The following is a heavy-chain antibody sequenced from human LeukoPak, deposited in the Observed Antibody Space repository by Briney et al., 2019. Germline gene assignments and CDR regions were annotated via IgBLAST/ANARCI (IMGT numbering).Heavy chain of an antibody. CDR1: GGSFSGYY. J-gene: IGHJ4*02. CDR3: AREEGQDGYNSY. V-gene: IGHV4-34*11. D-gene: IGHD5-24*01. Sequence: SETLSLTCAVYGGSFSGYYWSWIRQPPGKGLEWIGSIYYSGSTYYNPSLKSRVTISVDTSKNQFSLKLSSVTAADTAVYCCAREEGQDGYNSYWGQGTLVTVSS. CDR2: IYYSGST.